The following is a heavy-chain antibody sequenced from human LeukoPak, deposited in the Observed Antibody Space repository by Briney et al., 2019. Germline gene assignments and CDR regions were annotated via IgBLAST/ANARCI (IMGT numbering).Heavy chain of an antibody. V-gene: IGHV3-9*01. CDR2: ISWNSGSI. Sequence: GGSLRLSCAASGFTFDDYAMHWVRQAPGKGLEWVSGISWNSGSIGYADSVKGRFTISRDNAKNSPYLQMNSLRAEDTALYYCAKATRQNFDWLFLFDPWGQGTLVTVSS. J-gene: IGHJ5*02. CDR1: GFTFDDYA. D-gene: IGHD3-9*01. CDR3: AKATRQNFDWLFLFDP.